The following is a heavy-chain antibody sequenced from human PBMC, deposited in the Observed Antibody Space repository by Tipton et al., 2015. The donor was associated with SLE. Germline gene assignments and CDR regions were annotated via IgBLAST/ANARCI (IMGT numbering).Heavy chain of an antibody. CDR2: IWYDGSNK. Sequence: SLRLSCAASGFTFSSYGMHWVRQAPGKGLEWVAGIWYDGSNKYYADSVKGRFTISRDNSKNTLYLQMNSLRAEDTAVYYCARDSRARGSGTSYYFDYWGQGTLVTVSS. D-gene: IGHD3-10*01. CDR3: ARDSRARGSGTSYYFDY. V-gene: IGHV3-33*01. CDR1: GFTFSSYG. J-gene: IGHJ4*02.